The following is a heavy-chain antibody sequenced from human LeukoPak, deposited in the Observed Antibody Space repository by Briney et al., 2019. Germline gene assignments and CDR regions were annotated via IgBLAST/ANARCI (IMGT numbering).Heavy chain of an antibody. CDR2: IGTAGDP. Sequence: PGGSLRLSCAASGFTFSSYDMHWVRQATGKGLEWVSAIGTAGDPYYPGSVKGRFTISRENAKNSLYLQMNSLRAGDTAVYYCARGRPGGTRYYYYGMDVWGQGTTVTVSS. D-gene: IGHD3-16*01. CDR1: GFTFSSYD. J-gene: IGHJ6*02. CDR3: ARGRPGGTRYYYYGMDV. V-gene: IGHV3-13*05.